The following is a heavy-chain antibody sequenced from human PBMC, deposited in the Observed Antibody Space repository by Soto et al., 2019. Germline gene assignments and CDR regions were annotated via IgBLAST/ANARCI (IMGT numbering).Heavy chain of an antibody. D-gene: IGHD6-13*01. CDR1: GFTFNSYG. CDR2: ISGSGDST. J-gene: IGHJ4*02. CDR3: ARRGPGTYFDY. Sequence: GSLRLSCAASGFTFNSYGINWVRQAPGKGLEWVSVISGSGDSTYYADSVKGRFTISRDNSKNTLYLQMNSLRTEDTAVYYCARRGPGTYFDYWGQGTLVTVSS. V-gene: IGHV3-23*01.